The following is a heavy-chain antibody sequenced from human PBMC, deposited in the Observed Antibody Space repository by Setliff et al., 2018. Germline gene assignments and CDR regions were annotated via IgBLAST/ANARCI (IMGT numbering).Heavy chain of an antibody. CDR1: GYTFTSYG. CDR3: ARDLHRISTQTPFDY. V-gene: IGHV1-18*01. Sequence: ASVKVSCKASGYTFTSYGISWVRQAPGQGLEWMGWISAYNGNTNYAQELQGRVTMTTDTSTSTAYMELRSLRSDDTAVYYCARDLHRISTQTPFDYWGQGTLVTVSS. CDR2: ISAYNGNT. D-gene: IGHD1-20*01. J-gene: IGHJ4*02.